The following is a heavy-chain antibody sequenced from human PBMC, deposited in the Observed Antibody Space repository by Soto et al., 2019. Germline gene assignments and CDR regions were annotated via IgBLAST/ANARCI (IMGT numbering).Heavy chain of an antibody. Sequence: SETLSLTCTVSGGSISSYYWSCIRQPPGKGLEWIGYIYYSGSTNYNPSLKSRVTISVDTSKNQFSLKLSSVTAADTAVYYCARYGDYGPGWFDPWGQGTLVTVSS. CDR2: IYYSGST. CDR3: ARYGDYGPGWFDP. V-gene: IGHV4-59*01. CDR1: GGSISSYY. D-gene: IGHD4-17*01. J-gene: IGHJ5*02.